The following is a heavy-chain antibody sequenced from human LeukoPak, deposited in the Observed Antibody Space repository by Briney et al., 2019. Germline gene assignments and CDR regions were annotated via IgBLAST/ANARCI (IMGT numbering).Heavy chain of an antibody. D-gene: IGHD3-3*01. CDR2: IKQDASQE. J-gene: IGHJ4*02. CDR1: GFTFSSYW. Sequence: GGSLRLSCAASGFTFSSYWMSWVRQAPGKGPEWVAHIKQDASQEDHVDSVKGRYTISRDNAKNSLYLQMNSLRAEDTAVYYCARGVVYPTWSGPHWSDYWGQGTLVTVSS. CDR3: ARGVVYPTWSGPHWSDY. V-gene: IGHV3-7*01.